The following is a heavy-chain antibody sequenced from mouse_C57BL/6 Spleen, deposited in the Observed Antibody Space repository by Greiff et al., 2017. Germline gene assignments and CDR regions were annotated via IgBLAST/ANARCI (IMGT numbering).Heavy chain of an antibody. V-gene: IGHV1-80*01. J-gene: IGHJ4*01. D-gene: IGHD1-1*01. CDR2: IYPGDGDT. CDR1: GYAFSSYW. Sequence: VKLMESGAELVKPGASVKISCKASGYAFSSYWMNWVKQRPGKGLEWIGQIYPGDGDTNYNGKFKGKATLTADKSSSTAYMQLSSLTSEDSAVYFCARLLLRHYAMDYWGQGTSVTVSS. CDR3: ARLLLRHYAMDY.